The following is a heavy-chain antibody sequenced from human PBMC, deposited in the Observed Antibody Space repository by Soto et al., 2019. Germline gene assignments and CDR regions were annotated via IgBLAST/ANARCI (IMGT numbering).Heavy chain of an antibody. D-gene: IGHD3-16*01. J-gene: IGHJ4*02. CDR2: LSAYNGNT. CDR1: GYTFTNFG. V-gene: IGHV1-18*01. CDR3: ARGGTPIDD. Sequence: QVQLVQSGAEVKKPGASVKVSCKASGYTFTNFGISWVRQAPGQGLEWMGWLSAYNGNTNYAQNSQGRVTMTADTAPSTANMELRSLRSDDTAVYYCARGGTPIDDWGQGTLVTVSS.